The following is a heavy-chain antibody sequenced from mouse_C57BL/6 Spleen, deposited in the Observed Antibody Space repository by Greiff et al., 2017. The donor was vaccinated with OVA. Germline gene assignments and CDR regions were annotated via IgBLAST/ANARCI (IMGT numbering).Heavy chain of an antibody. Sequence: VQLKESGGGLVKPGGSLKLSCAASGFTFSDYGMHWVRQAPEKGLEWVAYISSGSSTTYYAGTVKGRFTISRDNAKNTLFLQMTSLRSEDTAMYYGARVDSFDYWGQGTTLTVSS. CDR3: ARVDSFDY. J-gene: IGHJ2*01. CDR2: ISSGSSTT. V-gene: IGHV5-17*01. CDR1: GFTFSDYG.